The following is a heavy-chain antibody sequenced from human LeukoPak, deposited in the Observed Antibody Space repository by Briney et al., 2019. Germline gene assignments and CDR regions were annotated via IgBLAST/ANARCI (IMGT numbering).Heavy chain of an antibody. CDR1: GFSLEDYS. D-gene: IGHD1-26*01. CDR3: AKDRGISPNYYMDV. V-gene: IGHV3-9*01. J-gene: IGHJ6*03. Sequence: GRSLRLSCVPSGFSLEDYSMYWVRQPPAKSQGRDSGISWNSGVTGYADSVRVRFTIYKDNARNSLYLQMHSLRVEDTALYYCAKDRGISPNYYMDVWGKGTTVTVSS. CDR2: ISWNSGVT.